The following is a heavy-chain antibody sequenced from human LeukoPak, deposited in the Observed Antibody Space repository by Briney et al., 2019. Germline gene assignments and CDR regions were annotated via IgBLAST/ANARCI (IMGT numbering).Heavy chain of an antibody. D-gene: IGHD2-21*02. CDR2: ISYDGSNK. CDR1: GFTFRTYS. CDR3: ARVNLRPYCGGDCAEYFQH. V-gene: IGHV3-30*03. J-gene: IGHJ1*01. Sequence: GGSLRLSCAASGFTFRTYSVNWVRQAPGKGLEWVAVISYDGSNKYYADSVKGRFTISRDNSKNTLYLQMNSLRAEDTAVYYCARVNLRPYCGGDCAEYFQHWGQGTLVTVSS.